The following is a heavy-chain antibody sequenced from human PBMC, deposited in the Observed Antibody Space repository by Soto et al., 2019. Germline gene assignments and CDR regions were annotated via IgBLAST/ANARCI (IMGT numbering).Heavy chain of an antibody. J-gene: IGHJ4*02. CDR1: GFTFSSYG. Sequence: QVQLVESGGGVVQPGRSLRLSCAASGFTFSSYGMHWVRQAPGKGLEWVAVISFDGRTTYYADSVKGRFTISRDNSEXXXXXXXXXLXXXXXXXXXXXXXSXDHYSNSKWAFDDWGQGSLVTVSS. D-gene: IGHD1-26*01. CDR2: ISFDGRTT. V-gene: IGHV3-30*03. CDR3: XXXSXDHYSNSKWAFDD.